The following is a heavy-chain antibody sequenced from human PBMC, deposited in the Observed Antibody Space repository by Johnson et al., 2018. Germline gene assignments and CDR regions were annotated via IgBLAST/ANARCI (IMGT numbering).Heavy chain of an antibody. V-gene: IGHV3-33*01. Sequence: QVQLVESGGGVVQPGRSLRLSCAASGFTFSTYGMRWVRQAPGRGLEWVAVIWSNGINKYYTDSVRGRFTISRDSSKNTLFLQLNSLRAEDTAVYFCVRERAPLDAFDIWGQGTTFTVSS. CDR2: IWSNGINK. CDR1: GFTFSTYG. J-gene: IGHJ3*02. CDR3: VRERAPLDAFDI.